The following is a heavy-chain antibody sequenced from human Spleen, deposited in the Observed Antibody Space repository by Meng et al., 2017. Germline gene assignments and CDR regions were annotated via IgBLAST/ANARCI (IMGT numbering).Heavy chain of an antibody. D-gene: IGHD6-13*01. Sequence: QVARVESGAGVKKAAAAVKVSCNASGYTLPDYWLHCVRRAPGQGLEWMGRINPKSGDTHYAQRFQGRVTMTGDTSISTAYMELSGLRSDDTAMYYCARDEDISAAGKLFGDYWGQGTLVTVSS. CDR3: ARDEDISAAGKLFGDY. V-gene: IGHV1-2*06. CDR2: INPKSGDT. CDR1: GYTLPDYW. J-gene: IGHJ4*02.